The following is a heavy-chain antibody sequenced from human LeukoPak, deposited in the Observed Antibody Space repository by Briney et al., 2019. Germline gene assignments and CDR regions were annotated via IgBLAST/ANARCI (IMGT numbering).Heavy chain of an antibody. CDR1: GGSFSGYY. V-gene: IGHV4-34*01. J-gene: IGHJ4*02. CDR3: ARVPGITMVRGARFRSYFDY. Sequence: SETLSLTCAVYGGSFSGYYWSWIRQPPGKGLGWIGEINHSGSTNYNPSLKSRVTISVDTSKNQFSLKLISVTAADTAVYYCARVPGITMVRGARFRSYFDYWGQGTLVTVSS. D-gene: IGHD3-10*01. CDR2: INHSGST.